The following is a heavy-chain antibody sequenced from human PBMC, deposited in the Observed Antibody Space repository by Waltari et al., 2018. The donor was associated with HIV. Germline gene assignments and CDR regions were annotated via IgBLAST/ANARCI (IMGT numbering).Heavy chain of an antibody. CDR3: AKSCSSTSCYLDY. CDR1: GFTFSSYG. V-gene: IGHV3-30*18. D-gene: IGHD2-2*01. Sequence: QVQLVESGGGVVQPGRSLRLSCAASGFTFSSYGMHWVRQAPGKGLEWVAVISYDGSNKYYADSVKGRFTISRDNSKNTLYLQMNSLRAEDTAVYYCAKSCSSTSCYLDYWGQGTLVTVSS. CDR2: ISYDGSNK. J-gene: IGHJ4*02.